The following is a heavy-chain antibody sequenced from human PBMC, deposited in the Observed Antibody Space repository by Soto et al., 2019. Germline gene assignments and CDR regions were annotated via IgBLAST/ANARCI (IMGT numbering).Heavy chain of an antibody. CDR3: AGRVTGGGERFDP. V-gene: IGHV4-30-2*05. J-gene: IGHJ5*02. D-gene: IGHD3-16*01. Sequence: PSETLSLTCDVSGDTISTGGYTWAWIRQPPGKALEWIGHTYHSGNPNYNPSLRSRVTMSIDTSKNQFSLKLSSVTAADTAVYYCAGRVTGGGERFDPWGQGTLVTVSS. CDR1: GDTISTGGYT. CDR2: TYHSGNP.